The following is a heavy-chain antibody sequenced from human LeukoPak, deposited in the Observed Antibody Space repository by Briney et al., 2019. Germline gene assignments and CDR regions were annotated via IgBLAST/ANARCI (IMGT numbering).Heavy chain of an antibody. Sequence: ASVKVSCKASGYTFTSYDINWVRQATGQGLEWMGWMNPNSGNTGYAQKFQGRVTITRNTSISTAYMELSSLISEDTAVYYCAREGGYSGSYRDCYFDYWGQGTLVTVSS. D-gene: IGHD1-26*01. J-gene: IGHJ4*02. CDR3: AREGGYSGSYRDCYFDY. CDR2: MNPNSGNT. CDR1: GYTFTSYD. V-gene: IGHV1-8*01.